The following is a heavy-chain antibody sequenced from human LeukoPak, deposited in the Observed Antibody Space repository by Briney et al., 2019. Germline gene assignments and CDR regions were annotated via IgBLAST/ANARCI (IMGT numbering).Heavy chain of an antibody. D-gene: IGHD3-10*02. CDR1: GFTFSDYE. Sequence: GGSLRLSCAASGFTFSDYEMNWVRQAPGKGLEWLSHISISGTTIHYADSVKGRFTISRGNAKNSLYLQMNSLRAEDTAVYYCAELGITMIGGVWGKGTTVTISS. J-gene: IGHJ6*04. V-gene: IGHV3-48*03. CDR3: AELGITMIGGV. CDR2: ISISGTTI.